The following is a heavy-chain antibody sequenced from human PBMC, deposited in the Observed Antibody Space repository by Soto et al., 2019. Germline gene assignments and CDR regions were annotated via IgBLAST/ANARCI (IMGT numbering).Heavy chain of an antibody. CDR2: ISNDGSKK. J-gene: IGHJ4*02. CDR3: ATDVAMPTGLGLGY. Sequence: QVQVVESGGGVVQPGTSLRLSCAASGFAFTNYGIHWVRQAPGKGLEWVAHISNDGSKKFYGDSVKGRFTISRDNSENTVYLQMTSLRPDDTAVFYCATDVAMPTGLGLGYWGQGTLVTVSS. CDR1: GFAFTNYG. V-gene: IGHV3-30*03. D-gene: IGHD6-19*01.